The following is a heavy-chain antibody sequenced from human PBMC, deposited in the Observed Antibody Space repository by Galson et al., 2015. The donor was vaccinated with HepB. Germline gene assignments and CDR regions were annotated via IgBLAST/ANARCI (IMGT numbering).Heavy chain of an antibody. CDR1: GDSVSSNSAA. J-gene: IGHJ4*02. CDR2: TYYRSKWYN. CDR3: AREDPYYYGSGSYLLWGVFDY. D-gene: IGHD3-10*01. V-gene: IGHV6-1*01. Sequence: CAISGDSVSSNSAAWNWIRQSPSRGLEWLGRTYYRSKWYNDYAVSVKSRITINPDTSKNQFSLQLNSVTPEDTAVYYCAREDPYYYGSGSYLLWGVFDYWGQGTLVTVSS.